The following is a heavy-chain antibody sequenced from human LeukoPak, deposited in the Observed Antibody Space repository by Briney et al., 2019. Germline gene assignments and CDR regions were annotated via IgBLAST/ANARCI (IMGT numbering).Heavy chain of an antibody. CDR2: IYYSGST. CDR1: GGSISSGGYY. J-gene: IGHJ4*02. Sequence: KTSQTLSLTCTVSGGSISSGGYYWSWIRQHPGKGLEWIGYIYYSGSTYYNPSLKSRVTISVDTSKNQFSLKLSSVTAADTAVYYCAREVVTMVRGAFDYWGQGTLVTVSS. V-gene: IGHV4-31*03. D-gene: IGHD3-10*01. CDR3: AREVVTMVRGAFDY.